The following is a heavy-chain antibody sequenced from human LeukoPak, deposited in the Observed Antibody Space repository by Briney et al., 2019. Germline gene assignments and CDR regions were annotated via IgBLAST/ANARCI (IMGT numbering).Heavy chain of an antibody. CDR2: IYYSGST. J-gene: IGHJ3*02. Sequence: SETLSLTCTVSGGSISSGDYYWSWIRQPPGKGLERIGYIYYSGSTNYNPSLKSRVTISVDTSKNQFSLKLSSVTAADTAVYYCARGRGIAARLGAAFDIWGQGTMVTVSS. CDR1: GGSISSGDYY. CDR3: ARGRGIAARLGAAFDI. D-gene: IGHD6-6*01. V-gene: IGHV4-61*08.